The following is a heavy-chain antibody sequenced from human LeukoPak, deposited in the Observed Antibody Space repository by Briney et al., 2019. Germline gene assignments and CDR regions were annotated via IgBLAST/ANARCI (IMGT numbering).Heavy chain of an antibody. CDR1: GFTFSSYG. CDR2: ISYDGSNK. Sequence: AGGSLRLSCAASGFTFSSYGMHWVRQAPGKGLEWVAVISYDGSNKYYVDSVKGRFTISRDNSKNTLYLQMNSLRAEDTAVYYCANLVYCSGGSCYPTFDAFDIWGQGTMVTVSS. CDR3: ANLVYCSGGSCYPTFDAFDI. D-gene: IGHD2-15*01. J-gene: IGHJ3*02. V-gene: IGHV3-30*18.